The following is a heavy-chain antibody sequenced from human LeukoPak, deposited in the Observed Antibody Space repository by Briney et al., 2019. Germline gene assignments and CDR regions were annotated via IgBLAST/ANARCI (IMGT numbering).Heavy chain of an antibody. CDR2: IYYSGST. D-gene: IGHD3-10*01. V-gene: IGHV4-59*01. CDR3: ARRNTVRGFSILDY. CDR1: GGSISSYY. J-gene: IGHJ4*02. Sequence: SETLSLTCTVSGGSISSYYWSWIRQPPGKGLEWIGYIYYSGSTNYNPSLKSRVTISVDTSKNQFSLKLSSVTAADTAVYYCARRNTVRGFSILDYWGQGTLVTVSP.